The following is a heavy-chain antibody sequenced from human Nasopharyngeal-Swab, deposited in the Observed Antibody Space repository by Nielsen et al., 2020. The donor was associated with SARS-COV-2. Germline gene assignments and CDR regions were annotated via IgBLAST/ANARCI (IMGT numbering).Heavy chain of an antibody. CDR2: IIPIFGTA. Sequence: SVKVSCKASGGTFSSYAINWVRQAPGQGLEWMGGIIPIFGTANYAQKFQGRVTITADESTSTAYMELSSLRSEDTAVYYCARSSGWYVTLDYWGQGTLVTVSS. V-gene: IGHV1-69*13. D-gene: IGHD6-19*01. CDR1: GGTFSSYA. J-gene: IGHJ4*02. CDR3: ARSSGWYVTLDY.